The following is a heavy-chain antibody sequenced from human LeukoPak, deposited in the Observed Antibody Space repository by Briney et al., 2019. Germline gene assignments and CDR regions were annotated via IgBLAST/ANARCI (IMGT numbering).Heavy chain of an antibody. CDR3: ARDNYDSSGYSFDY. J-gene: IGHJ4*02. D-gene: IGHD3-22*01. CDR2: IYYSGST. V-gene: IGHV4-59*01. Sequence: IPSETLSLTCTVSGGSISSYYWSWIRQPPGKGLEWIGYIYYSGSTNYNPSLKSRVTISVDTSKNQFSLKLSSVTAADTAVYYCARDNYDSSGYSFDYWGQGTLVTVSS. CDR1: GGSISSYY.